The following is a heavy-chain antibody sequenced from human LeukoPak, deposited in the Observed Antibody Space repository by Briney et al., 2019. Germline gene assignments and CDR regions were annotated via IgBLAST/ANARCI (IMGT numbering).Heavy chain of an antibody. J-gene: IGHJ4*02. V-gene: IGHV3-48*04. CDR3: ARDFIAAAFDY. CDR1: GFTFSSYS. CDR2: ISSSSSTI. D-gene: IGHD6-13*01. Sequence: GGSLRLSCAASGFTFSSYSMNWVRQAPGKGLEWVSYISSSSSTIYYADSVKGRFTISRDNAKNSLYLQMNSLRAEDTAVYYCARDFIAAAFDYWGQGTLVTISS.